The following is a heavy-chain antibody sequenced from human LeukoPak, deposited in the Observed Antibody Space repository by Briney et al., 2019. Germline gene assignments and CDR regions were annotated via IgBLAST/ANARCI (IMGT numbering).Heavy chain of an antibody. Sequence: GGSLRLTCAASGFTVSSNYMSWVRQAPGKGLEWVSVIYSGGSTYYADSVKGRFTISRDNSKNTLYLQMNSLRAEDTAVYYCARGKYSGSSEAFDYWGQGTLVTVSS. J-gene: IGHJ4*02. CDR3: ARGKYSGSSEAFDY. CDR2: IYSGGST. V-gene: IGHV3-53*01. CDR1: GFTVSSNY. D-gene: IGHD1-26*01.